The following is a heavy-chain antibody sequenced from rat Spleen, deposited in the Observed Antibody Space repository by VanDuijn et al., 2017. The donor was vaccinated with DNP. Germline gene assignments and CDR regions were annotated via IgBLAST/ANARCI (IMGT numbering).Heavy chain of an antibody. J-gene: IGHJ2*01. CDR2: ISTGGGNT. D-gene: IGHD1-11*01. CDR1: GFTFSHYY. CDR3: ARRGTEGLDY. Sequence: EVQLVESGGGLVQPGRSLKLSCAASGFTFSHYYMAWVRQAPTKGLEWVASISTGGGNTYYRDSVKGRFTLSRDNANSSLYLQMNSLKSEDTATYYCARRGTEGLDYWGQGVMVTVSS. V-gene: IGHV5-25*01.